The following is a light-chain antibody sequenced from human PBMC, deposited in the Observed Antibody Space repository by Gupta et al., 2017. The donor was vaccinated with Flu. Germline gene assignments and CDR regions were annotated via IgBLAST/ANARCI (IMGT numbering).Light chain of an antibody. CDR2: DAS. CDR3: QQYDNLPPL. Sequence: DIQMTQSPSSLSASVGDRVTITCQASQDISNYLNWYQQKPGKAPKLLIYDASNLETGVPSRFSGSGSGTDFTFTISSLQPEDIATYYCQQYDNLPPLFGPGTKVEIK. J-gene: IGKJ3*01. V-gene: IGKV1-33*01. CDR1: QDISNY.